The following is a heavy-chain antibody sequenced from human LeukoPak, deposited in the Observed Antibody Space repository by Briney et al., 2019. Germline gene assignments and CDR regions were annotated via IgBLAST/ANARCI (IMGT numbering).Heavy chain of an antibody. CDR3: ASSIRRSGAFDI. CDR2: INPSGGST. D-gene: IGHD5-24*01. CDR1: GYTFTSYY. V-gene: IGHV1-46*01. Sequence: GASVKVSCTASGYTFTSYYMHWVRQAPGQGLEWMGIINPSGGSTSYAQKFQGRVTMTRDMSTSTVYMELSSLRSEDTAVYYCASSIRRSGAFDIWGQGTMVTVSS. J-gene: IGHJ3*02.